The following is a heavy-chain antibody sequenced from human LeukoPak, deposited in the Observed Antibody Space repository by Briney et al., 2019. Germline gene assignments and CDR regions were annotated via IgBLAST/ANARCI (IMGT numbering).Heavy chain of an antibody. CDR1: GYTFTNYY. V-gene: IGHV1-2*02. D-gene: IGHD6-19*01. Sequence: ASVKVSCKASGYTFTNYYMHWVRQAPGQGLEWMGWINPNSGGTNYAQKFQGRVTMTRDTSISTAYMELSRLRSDDMAVYYCARPGGDSSGWSRFDYWGQGTLVTVSS. CDR2: INPNSGGT. J-gene: IGHJ4*02. CDR3: ARPGGDSSGWSRFDY.